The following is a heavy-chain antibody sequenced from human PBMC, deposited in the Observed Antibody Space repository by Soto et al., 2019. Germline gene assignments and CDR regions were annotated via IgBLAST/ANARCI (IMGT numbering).Heavy chain of an antibody. V-gene: IGHV1-2*04. Sequence: ASVKVSCKASGYTFTGYYMHWVRQAPGQGLEWMGWINPNSGGTDYAQKFQGWVTMTRDTSISTAYMEMSRLRSDDTAVYYCARGRGTIIAAAGRRAPCADKSNWFDPWGQGTLVTVSS. J-gene: IGHJ5*02. CDR1: GYTFTGYY. CDR3: ARGRGTIIAAAGRRAPCADKSNWFDP. D-gene: IGHD6-13*01. CDR2: INPNSGGT.